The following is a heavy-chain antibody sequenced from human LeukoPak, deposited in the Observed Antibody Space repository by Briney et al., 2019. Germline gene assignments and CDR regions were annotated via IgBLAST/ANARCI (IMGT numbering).Heavy chain of an antibody. CDR1: GFTFSRYW. CDR3: ARGIDYCSSTSCYTPPWFDP. J-gene: IGHJ5*02. CDR2: MNQDGSGK. V-gene: IGHV3-7*01. Sequence: PGGSLRLSCATSGFTFSRYWMTWVRQAPGKGLEWVANMNQDGSGKYYVDSVKGRFTISRDNAKNSLYLQMNSLRAEDTAVYYCARGIDYCSSTSCYTPPWFDPWGQGTLVTVSS. D-gene: IGHD2-2*02.